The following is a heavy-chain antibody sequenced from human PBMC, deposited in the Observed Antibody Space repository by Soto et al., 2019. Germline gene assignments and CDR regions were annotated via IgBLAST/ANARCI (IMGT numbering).Heavy chain of an antibody. CDR1: GFTLSSYS. V-gene: IGHV3-48*02. D-gene: IGHD6-19*01. CDR3: ARCIAVAEGYYYYGMDV. J-gene: IGHJ6*02. Sequence: VGSLRLSCAASGFTLSSYSMNWVRQAPGKGLEWVSYISSSSSTIYYADSVKGRFTISRDNAKNSLYLQMNSLRDEDTAVYYCARCIAVAEGYYYYGMDVWGQGTTVTVSS. CDR2: ISSSSSTI.